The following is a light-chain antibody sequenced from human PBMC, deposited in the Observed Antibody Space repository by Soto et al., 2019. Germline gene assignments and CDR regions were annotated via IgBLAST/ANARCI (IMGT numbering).Light chain of an antibody. J-gene: IGKJ3*01. Sequence: DIVMTQSPLSLPVTPGEPASISCRSSQRLLHNNGHNYLEWYLQKPGQSPQLLIYVGSNRVSGVPDRFSGSESGTDFILKISRVEAEDVGVYYCMQTLQTPFTFGPGTKVDIK. V-gene: IGKV2-28*01. CDR2: VGS. CDR3: MQTLQTPFT. CDR1: QRLLHNNGHNY.